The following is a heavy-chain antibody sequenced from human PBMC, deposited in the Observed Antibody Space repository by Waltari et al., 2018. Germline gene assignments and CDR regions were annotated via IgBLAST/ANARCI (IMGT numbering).Heavy chain of an antibody. Sequence: QVQLVQSGAEVKKPGASVKVSCKASGYTFTGYYMHWVRQAPGQGLEWMGWINPNSGGTNYAQKFQGRVTMTRDTSISTAYMELSRLRSDDTAVYYCARWESYDYVWGSYRPFDYWGQGTLVTVSS. CDR3: ARWESYDYVWGSYRPFDY. CDR2: INPNSGGT. CDR1: GYTFTGYY. V-gene: IGHV1-2*02. J-gene: IGHJ4*02. D-gene: IGHD3-16*02.